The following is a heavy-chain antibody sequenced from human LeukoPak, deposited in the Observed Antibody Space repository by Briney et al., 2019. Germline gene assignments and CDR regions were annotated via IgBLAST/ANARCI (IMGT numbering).Heavy chain of an antibody. V-gene: IGHV3-7*03. Sequence: GGCLRLSFAASGFTFSSYSMTCVRQAPGKGLEWVANINQDGTDKYYVDSVKGRFTISRDNAENSLYLQMNSLRAEDTAVYYCARDYGSGSYLDYWGQGTLVTVSS. J-gene: IGHJ4*02. D-gene: IGHD3-10*01. CDR1: GFTFSSYS. CDR2: INQDGTDK. CDR3: ARDYGSGSYLDY.